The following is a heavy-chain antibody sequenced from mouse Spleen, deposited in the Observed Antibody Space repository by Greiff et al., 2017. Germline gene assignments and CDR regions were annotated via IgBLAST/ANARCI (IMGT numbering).Heavy chain of an antibody. Sequence: QVQLQQPGTELVKPGASVKLSCKASGYTFTSYWMHWVKQRPGQGLEWIGNINPSNVGTNYNEKFKSKATLTVDKSSSTAYMQLSSLTSEDSAVYYCARSKTTMVTHYAMDYWGQGTSVTVSS. J-gene: IGHJ4*01. V-gene: IGHV1-53*01. D-gene: IGHD2-1*01. CDR3: ARSKTTMVTHYAMDY. CDR1: GYTFTSYW. CDR2: INPSNVGT.